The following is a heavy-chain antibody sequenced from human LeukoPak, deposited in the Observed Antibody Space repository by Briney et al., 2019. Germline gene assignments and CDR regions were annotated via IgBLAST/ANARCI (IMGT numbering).Heavy chain of an antibody. CDR2: INQDGSEK. J-gene: IGHJ6*02. CDR3: ARVYVLAPYYYYYYGMDV. V-gene: IGHV3-7*01. Sequence: GGSLRLSCAASGFTFSSYWMSWVRQAPGKGLEWVANINQDGSEKYYVDSVKGRFTISRDNAKNSLYLQMNSLRAEDTAVYYCARVYVLAPYYYYYYGMDVWGQGTTVTVSS. D-gene: IGHD3-10*02. CDR1: GFTFSSYW.